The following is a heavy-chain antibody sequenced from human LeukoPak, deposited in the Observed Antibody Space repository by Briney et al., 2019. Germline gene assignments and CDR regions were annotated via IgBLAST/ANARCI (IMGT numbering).Heavy chain of an antibody. Sequence: SETLSLTCAVYGGSFSGYYWSWIRQPPGKGLEWIGYIYYSGSTNYNPSLKSRVTMSVDTSKNQFSLKLSSVTAADTAVYYCARDKYGGYPSRWFDPWGQGTLVTVSS. CDR2: IYYSGST. J-gene: IGHJ5*02. D-gene: IGHD5-12*01. CDR3: ARDKYGGYPSRWFDP. CDR1: GGSFSGYY. V-gene: IGHV4-59*12.